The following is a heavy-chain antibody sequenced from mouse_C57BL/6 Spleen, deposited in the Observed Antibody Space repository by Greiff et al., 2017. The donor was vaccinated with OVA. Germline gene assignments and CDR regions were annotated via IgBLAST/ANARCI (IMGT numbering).Heavy chain of an antibody. D-gene: IGHD4-1*01. CDR3: ARGNLTGTEFAY. V-gene: IGHV1-82*01. CDR2: IAPGDGDT. J-gene: IGHJ3*01. Sequence: QVQLQQSGPELVKPGASVKISCKASGYAFSSSWMTWVKQRPGKGLEWIGRIAPGDGDTNYNGKFTGKGTLTADKSSSTAYMQLSSLTSEDSAVYFCARGNLTGTEFAYWGQGTLVTVSA. CDR1: GYAFSSSW.